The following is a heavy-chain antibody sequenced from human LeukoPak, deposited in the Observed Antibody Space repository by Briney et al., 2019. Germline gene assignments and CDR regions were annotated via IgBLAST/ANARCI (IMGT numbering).Heavy chain of an antibody. J-gene: IGHJ4*02. CDR2: ISGSSSYI. CDR3: ARAYYDSSGFRHFDY. Sequence: PGGSLRLSCAASGFTFSSYSMNWVRQAPGKGLEWVSSISGSSSYIYYADSVKGRFTISRDNAKNSLYMQMNSLRDEDTAVYYCARAYYDSSGFRHFDYWGQGTLVTVSS. V-gene: IGHV3-21*01. D-gene: IGHD3-22*01. CDR1: GFTFSSYS.